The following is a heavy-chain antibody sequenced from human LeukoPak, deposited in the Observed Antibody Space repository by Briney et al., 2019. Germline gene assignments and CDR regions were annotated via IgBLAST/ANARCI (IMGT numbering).Heavy chain of an antibody. V-gene: IGHV3-33*01. CDR2: IWYDGSNK. Sequence: GRSLRLSCAASGFTFSSYGMHWVRQAPGKGLEWVAVIWYDGSNKYYADSVKGRFTISRDNSKNTLYLQMNSLRAEDTAVYYCASSHGDYGALEYWGQGTLVTVSS. D-gene: IGHD4-17*01. CDR1: GFTFSSYG. J-gene: IGHJ4*02. CDR3: ASSHGDYGALEY.